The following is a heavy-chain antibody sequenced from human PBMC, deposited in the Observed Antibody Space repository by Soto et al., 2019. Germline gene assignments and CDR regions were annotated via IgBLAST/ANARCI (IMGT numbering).Heavy chain of an antibody. Sequence: EVQLVQSGAEVKKPGESLRISCKGSGHSFTNYWISWVRQMPGKGLEWMGRIDPSDSYTNYSPSFQGHVTISADKSISTAYLQWSSLKAWDTAMYYCARGGYYYDSMGYSREPWFAPWGQETLVPVSS. CDR2: IDPSDSYT. V-gene: IGHV5-10-1*01. CDR3: ARGGYYYDSMGYSREPWFAP. J-gene: IGHJ5*02. CDR1: GHSFTNYW. D-gene: IGHD3-22*01.